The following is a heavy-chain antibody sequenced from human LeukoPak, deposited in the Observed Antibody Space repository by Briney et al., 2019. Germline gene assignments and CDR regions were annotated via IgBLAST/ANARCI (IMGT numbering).Heavy chain of an antibody. Sequence: GGSLRLSCAASGFTFSSYGMHWVRQAPGKGLEWVSGISPSGDITYYADSVKGRFTISRDNSKNTLYLEVISLTAEDTAVYYCAKDDAWLRFGEWSQGTLVTVSS. D-gene: IGHD3-10*01. CDR2: ISPSGDIT. CDR1: GFTFSSYG. CDR3: AKDDAWLRFGE. J-gene: IGHJ4*02. V-gene: IGHV3-23*01.